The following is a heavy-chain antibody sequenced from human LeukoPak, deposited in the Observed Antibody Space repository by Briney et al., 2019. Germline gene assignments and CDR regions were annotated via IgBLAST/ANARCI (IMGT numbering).Heavy chain of an antibody. J-gene: IGHJ4*02. CDR3: AREDYDFWSTSFTGPLPYYFKF. Sequence: PSETLSLTCAVYGGSFSGYYWSWIRQPPGKGLEWIGSISNSGNTYYNSSLKSRVTISFNTSANQFSLKLSSVTAADTAVYFCAREDYDFWSTSFTGPLPYYFKFWGQGTLVTVSS. V-gene: IGHV4-34*01. D-gene: IGHD3-3*01. CDR1: GGSFSGYY. CDR2: ISNSGNT.